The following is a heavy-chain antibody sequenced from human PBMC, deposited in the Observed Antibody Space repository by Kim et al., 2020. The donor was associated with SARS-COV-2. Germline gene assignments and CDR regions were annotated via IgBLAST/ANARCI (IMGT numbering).Heavy chain of an antibody. D-gene: IGHD3-9*01. V-gene: IGHV3-64D*06. Sequence: GGFLRLSCSASGFTFSSYAMHWVRQAPGKGLEYVSAISSNGGSTYYADSVKGRFTISRDNSKNTLYLQMSSLRAEDTAVYYCVKTYYDILTGYNWGQGTLVTVSS. CDR1: GFTFSSYA. CDR3: VKTYYDILTGYN. CDR2: ISSNGGST. J-gene: IGHJ4*02.